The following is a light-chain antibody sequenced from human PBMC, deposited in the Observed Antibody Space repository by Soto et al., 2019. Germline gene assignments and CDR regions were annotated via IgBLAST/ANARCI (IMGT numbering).Light chain of an antibody. CDR1: QSISSSY. CDR3: QQYVSSPLT. V-gene: IGKV3-20*01. CDR2: GAS. Sequence: EIVLTQSPGTLSLSPGERATLSCRASQSISSSYLAWYQQKPGQAPRPLIYGASSRATGIPDRFSGSGPGTDFTLTISRLEPEDFAVYDCQQYVSSPLTFGQGTKVEIK. J-gene: IGKJ1*01.